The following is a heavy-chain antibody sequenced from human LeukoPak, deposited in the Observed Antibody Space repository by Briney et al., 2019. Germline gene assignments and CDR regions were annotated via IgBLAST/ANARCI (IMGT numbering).Heavy chain of an antibody. J-gene: IGHJ3*02. CDR3: ARGLIPHAFDI. CDR2: INHSGST. Sequence: PSETLSLTCTVSGGSISSSSYYWSWIRQPPGKGLEWIGEINHSGSTNYNPSLKSRVTISVDTSKNQFSLKLSSVTAADTAVYYCARGLIPHAFDIWGQGTMVTVSS. V-gene: IGHV4-39*07. D-gene: IGHD2-21*01. CDR1: GGSISSSSYY.